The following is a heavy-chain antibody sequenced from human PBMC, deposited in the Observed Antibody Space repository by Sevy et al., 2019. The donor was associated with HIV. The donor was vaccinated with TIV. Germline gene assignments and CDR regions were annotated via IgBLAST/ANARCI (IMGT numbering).Heavy chain of an antibody. CDR2: INSDGNYR. V-gene: IGHV3-74*01. J-gene: IGHJ4*02. D-gene: IGHD4-17*01. CDR1: GFTFSTYW. Sequence: GGSLRLSCAASGFTFSTYWMHWVRQAPGKGLVWVSRINSDGNYRSYVESVEGRFTISRDNAQNTLFLQMSSLRVEDTAVYYCARDLPPSATTVAHFDCWGQGTLVTVSS. CDR3: ARDLPPSATTVAHFDC.